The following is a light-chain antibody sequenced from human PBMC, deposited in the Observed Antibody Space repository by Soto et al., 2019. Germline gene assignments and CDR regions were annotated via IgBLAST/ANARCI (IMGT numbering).Light chain of an antibody. V-gene: IGLV1-51*01. Sequence: QSVLTQPPSVSAAPGQTVTISCSGTSSNIGSNYVSWYQHLPGAAPKVLIYDNNKRSSGIPDRFSGSQSGTLATLDITGLQTGDEADYYCGTWDSGLSAVFGGGTQLTVL. CDR2: DNN. CDR3: GTWDSGLSAV. J-gene: IGLJ2*01. CDR1: SSNIGSNY.